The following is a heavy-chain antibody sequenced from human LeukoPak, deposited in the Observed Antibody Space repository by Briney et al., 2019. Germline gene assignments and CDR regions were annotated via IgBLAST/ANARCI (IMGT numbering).Heavy chain of an antibody. CDR2: IYYSGST. V-gene: IGHV4-59*01. J-gene: IGHJ5*02. D-gene: IGHD3-22*01. Sequence: SETLSLTCTVSGGSISIYYWSWIRQPPGKGLECVGYIYYSGSTNYNPPLKSRVTISVDTSKNQFSLKLSSVTAADTAVYYCARAITMIRGNWFDPWGQGALVTVSS. CDR1: GGSISIYY. CDR3: ARAITMIRGNWFDP.